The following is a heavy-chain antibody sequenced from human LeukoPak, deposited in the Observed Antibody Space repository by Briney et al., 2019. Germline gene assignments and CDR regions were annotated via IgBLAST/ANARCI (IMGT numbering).Heavy chain of an antibody. J-gene: IGHJ6*02. Sequence: SETLSLTCTVSGGSISSSSYYWGWIRQPPGKGLEWIGSIYYSGSTYYNPSLKSRVTMSVDTSKNQFSLKLSSVTAADTAVYYCASETRTREYYYYGMDVWGQGTTVTVSS. V-gene: IGHV4-39*07. CDR2: IYYSGST. CDR3: ASETRTREYYYYGMDV. CDR1: GGSISSSSYY. D-gene: IGHD1-26*01.